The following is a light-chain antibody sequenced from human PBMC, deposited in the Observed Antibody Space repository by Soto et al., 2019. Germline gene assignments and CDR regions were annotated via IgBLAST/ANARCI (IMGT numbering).Light chain of an antibody. CDR1: SPNIGNNY. Sequence: QSVLTQLPSVSAAPRQKVTISCSGSSPNIGNNYVSWYQQLPGTAPKLLMYDNDKRPSGIPDRFSGSKSGTSATLDITGLQTGDEADYYCATWDSTLSAVVFGGGTKLTVL. CDR2: DND. CDR3: ATWDSTLSAVV. J-gene: IGLJ2*01. V-gene: IGLV1-51*01.